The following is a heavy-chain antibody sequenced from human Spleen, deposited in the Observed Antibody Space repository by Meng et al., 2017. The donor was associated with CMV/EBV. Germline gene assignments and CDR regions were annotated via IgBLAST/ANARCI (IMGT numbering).Heavy chain of an antibody. CDR2: IYYSGST. CDR3: ARGGRITIFGVVKQGADY. D-gene: IGHD3-3*01. CDR1: GGSISSSSYY. V-gene: IGHV4-39*07. J-gene: IGHJ4*02. Sequence: SETLSLTCTVSGGSISSSSYYWGWIRQPPGKGLEWIGSIYYSGSTYYNPSLKSRVTISVDTSKNQFSLKLSSVTAADTAVYYCARGGRITIFGVVKQGADYWGQGTLVTVSS.